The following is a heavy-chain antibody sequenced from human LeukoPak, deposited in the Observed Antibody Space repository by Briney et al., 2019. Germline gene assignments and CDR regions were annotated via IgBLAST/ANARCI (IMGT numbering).Heavy chain of an antibody. V-gene: IGHV3-23*01. CDR3: ARDGDSNWYFDL. CDR2: ISGSGGST. D-gene: IGHD4-11*01. Sequence: GGSLRLSCAASGFTFSSYAMSWVRQAPGKGLEWVSAISGSGGSTYYADSVKGRFTISRDNSKNTLYLQMNSLRAEDTAIYYCARDGDSNWYFDLWGRGTLVTVSS. CDR1: GFTFSSYA. J-gene: IGHJ2*01.